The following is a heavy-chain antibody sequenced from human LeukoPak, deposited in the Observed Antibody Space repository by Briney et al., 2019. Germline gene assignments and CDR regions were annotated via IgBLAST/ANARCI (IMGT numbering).Heavy chain of an antibody. D-gene: IGHD6-25*01. CDR1: GGSFSGYY. CDR3: ARGRGYVST. CDR2: INHSGST. Sequence: SETLSLTCAAYGGSFSGYYWSWIRQPPGKGLEWIGEINHSGSTNYNPSLKSRVTISVDTSKNQFSLKLSSVTAADTAVYYCARGRGYVSTWGQGTLVTVSS. V-gene: IGHV4-34*01. J-gene: IGHJ4*02.